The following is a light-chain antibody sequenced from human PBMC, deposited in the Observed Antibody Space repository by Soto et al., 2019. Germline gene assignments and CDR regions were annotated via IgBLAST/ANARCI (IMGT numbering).Light chain of an antibody. V-gene: IGKV3-15*01. J-gene: IGKJ1*01. CDR2: GAS. Sequence: EILMTQSPSTLSVSAGERATLSCRASQSVSSNLAWYQQKPGQAPRLLIYGASTRATGIPARFSGSGSGTEFTLTISSLQSEDFALYYCQQYNNWPRTFGQGTKVDIK. CDR3: QQYNNWPRT. CDR1: QSVSSN.